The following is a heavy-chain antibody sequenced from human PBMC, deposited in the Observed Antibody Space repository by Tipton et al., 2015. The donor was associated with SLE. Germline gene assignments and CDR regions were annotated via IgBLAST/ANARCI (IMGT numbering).Heavy chain of an antibody. V-gene: IGHV4-61*02. Sequence: TLSLTCAVSGGSISSGSYYWSWIRQPAGKGLEWIGRIYTSGSTNYNPSLKSRVTISVDTSKNQFSLKLSSVTAADTAVYYCARGRVSSRYGMDVWGQGTTVPVSS. D-gene: IGHD6-13*01. J-gene: IGHJ6*02. CDR1: GGSISSGSYY. CDR3: ARGRVSSRYGMDV. CDR2: IYTSGST.